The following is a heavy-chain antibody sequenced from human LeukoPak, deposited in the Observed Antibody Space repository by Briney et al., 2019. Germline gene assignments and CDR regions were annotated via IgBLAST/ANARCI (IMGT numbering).Heavy chain of an antibody. CDR3: AREFIAAAGTNYYYGMDV. CDR2: MNPNSGNT. V-gene: IGHV1-8*01. D-gene: IGHD6-13*01. J-gene: IGHJ6*02. CDR1: GYTFTSYD. Sequence: ASVKVSCKASGYTFTSYDINWVRQATGQGLEWMGWMNPNSGNTGYAQKFQGRVTMTRNTSISTAYMELGSLRSEDTAVYYCAREFIAAAGTNYYYGMDVWGQGTTVTVSS.